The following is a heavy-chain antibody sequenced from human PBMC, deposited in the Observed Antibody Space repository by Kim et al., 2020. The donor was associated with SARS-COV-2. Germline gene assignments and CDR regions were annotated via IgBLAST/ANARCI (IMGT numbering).Heavy chain of an antibody. CDR3: ARARSGYSYYFDC. J-gene: IGHJ4*02. Sequence: YNPSLQSRVTISVDRSRNQFSLKLSSVTAAGTAVYYCARARSGYSYYFDCWGQGTLVTVSS. V-gene: IGHV4-30-2*01. D-gene: IGHD3-3*01.